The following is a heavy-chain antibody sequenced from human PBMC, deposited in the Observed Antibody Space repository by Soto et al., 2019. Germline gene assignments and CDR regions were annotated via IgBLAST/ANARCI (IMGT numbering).Heavy chain of an antibody. CDR3: ARIIGYCRNNDCSWTFDV. D-gene: IGHD2-15*01. CDR2: FYPGDSTS. Sequence: GESLKISCKTSGYSFISYWVAWVRQLPGKGLEWMGTFYPGDSTSTYSPSFQGQVTVSVDTSITTAYLQLNSLKASDTAMYYCARIIGYCRNNDCSWTFDVWGQGTMVTVS. V-gene: IGHV5-51*01. J-gene: IGHJ3*01. CDR1: GYSFISYW.